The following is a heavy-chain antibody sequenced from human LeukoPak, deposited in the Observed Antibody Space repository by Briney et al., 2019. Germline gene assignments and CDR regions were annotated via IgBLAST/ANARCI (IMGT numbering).Heavy chain of an antibody. J-gene: IGHJ5*02. CDR3: ARRKGYSYGLYWFDP. CDR2: IWYDGRNK. CDR1: GFTFSSYG. V-gene: IGHV3-33*01. D-gene: IGHD5-18*01. Sequence: GGSLRLSCAASGFTFSSYGMHWVRQAPGKGLEWVAVIWYDGRNKYYADSVKGRFTISRDNSKNTLYLQMNSLRAEDTAVYYCARRKGYSYGLYWFDPWGQGTLVTVSS.